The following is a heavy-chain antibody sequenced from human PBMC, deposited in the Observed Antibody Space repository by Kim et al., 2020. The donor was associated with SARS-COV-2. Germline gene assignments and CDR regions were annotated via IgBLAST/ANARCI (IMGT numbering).Heavy chain of an antibody. V-gene: IGHV1-2*06. CDR1: GYSFTGYY. D-gene: IGHD3-16*01. CDR3: ARVYSTFENY. J-gene: IGHJ4*02. CDR2: INPDSGGT. Sequence: ASVKVSCKASGYSFTGYYLHWVRQAPGQGLEWMGRINPDSGGTNYAQKFQGRVTMTRDTSISTAFMELTGLRSDDTAVYYCARVYSTFENYWGQGTLVTV.